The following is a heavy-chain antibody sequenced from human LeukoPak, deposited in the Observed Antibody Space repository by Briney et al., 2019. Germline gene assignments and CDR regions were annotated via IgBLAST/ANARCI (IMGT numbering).Heavy chain of an antibody. CDR3: ARVASSVGNSLSYMDV. Sequence: SGTLSLTCAVSGASISDNNWWNWVRQSPGKGLEWIGEIYLNGMTNYNPSLKSRVIISRDESTNQFSLTLISVTAADTAVYYCARVASSVGNSLSYMDVWGKGTTATV. V-gene: IGHV4-4*02. CDR1: GASISDNNW. CDR2: IYLNGMT. D-gene: IGHD2-21*01. J-gene: IGHJ6*03.